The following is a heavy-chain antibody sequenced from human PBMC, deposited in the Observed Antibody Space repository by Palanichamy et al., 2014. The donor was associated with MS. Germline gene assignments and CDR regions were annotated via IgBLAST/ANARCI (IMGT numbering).Heavy chain of an antibody. V-gene: IGHV3-74*01. CDR1: GFTFSSYW. D-gene: IGHD2-8*01. CDR3: ARDPRFCTNGVCYPYYYYGMDV. J-gene: IGHJ6*02. Sequence: EVQLVESGGGLVQPGGSLRLSCTASGFTFSSYWMHWVRQAPGKGLVWVSRINTDGSSTSYADSVKGRFTISRDNAKNTLYLQMNSLRAEDTAVYYCARDPRFCTNGVCYPYYYYGMDVWGQGTTVTVFS. CDR2: INTDGSST.